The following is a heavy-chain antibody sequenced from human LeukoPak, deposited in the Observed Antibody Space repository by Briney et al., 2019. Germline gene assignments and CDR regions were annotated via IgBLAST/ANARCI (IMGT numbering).Heavy chain of an antibody. J-gene: IGHJ6*03. Sequence: SETLSLPCPVSGGSISSYYWSWLRPPPRKGPEGVGDIYYSGSTNYNPSLKSRVTISVDTSKNQFSLKLSSVTAADTAVYYCARYSNYGDYYYYYMDVWGKGTTVTVSS. CDR2: IYYSGST. V-gene: IGHV4-59*01. CDR1: GGSISSYY. CDR3: ARYSNYGDYYYYYMDV. D-gene: IGHD4-11*01.